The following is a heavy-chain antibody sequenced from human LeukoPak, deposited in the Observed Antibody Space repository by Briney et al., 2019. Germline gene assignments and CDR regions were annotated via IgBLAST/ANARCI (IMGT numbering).Heavy chain of an antibody. CDR1: GFSFSDYS. V-gene: IGHV3-48*04. D-gene: IGHD2-21*01. CDR2: ISSSSSTI. CDR3: ARGLEDCGGDCYGY. J-gene: IGHJ4*02. Sequence: PGGSLRLSCAASGFSFSDYSMNWVRQAPGKGLEWISYISSSSSTIFYADSVKGRFTISRDNAKNSLFLQMNSLRAEDTAVFYCARGLEDCGGDCYGYWGQGILVTVSS.